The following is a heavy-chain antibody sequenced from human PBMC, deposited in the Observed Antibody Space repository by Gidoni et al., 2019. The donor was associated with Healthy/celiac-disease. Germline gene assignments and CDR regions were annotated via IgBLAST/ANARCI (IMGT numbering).Heavy chain of an antibody. J-gene: IGHJ4*02. D-gene: IGHD1-26*01. Sequence: QVQLQQWGAGLVKPSETLALTCAVYGGSVSGYYWSWIRQPPWKGLEWIGEINHSGSTNYTPSLKSRVTISVAPSKNQFSLKLSSVTAADTAVYYCASREDPLDYWGQGTLVTVSS. CDR1: GGSVSGYY. CDR3: ASREDPLDY. V-gene: IGHV4-34*01. CDR2: INHSGST.